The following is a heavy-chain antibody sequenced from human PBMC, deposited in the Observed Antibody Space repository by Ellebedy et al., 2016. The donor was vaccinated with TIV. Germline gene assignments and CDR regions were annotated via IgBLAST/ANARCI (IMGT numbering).Heavy chain of an antibody. Sequence: PGGSLRLSCAASGFIFSDFYMSWIRQAPGKGLEWISYISGNSRYTNYADSVKGRFTISRDNAKKSLFLQMNGLRAEDTGVYYCARVTVWEDYWNYGVSFGPSNFDYWGHGTLVTVSS. CDR1: GFIFSDFY. CDR2: ISGNSRYT. D-gene: IGHD1-7*01. J-gene: IGHJ4*01. CDR3: ARVTVWEDYWNYGVSFGPSNFDY. V-gene: IGHV3-11*06.